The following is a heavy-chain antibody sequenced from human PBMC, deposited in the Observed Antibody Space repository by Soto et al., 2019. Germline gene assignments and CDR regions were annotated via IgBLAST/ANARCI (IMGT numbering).Heavy chain of an antibody. CDR1: GGPVSVYY. J-gene: IGHJ5*02. V-gene: IGHV4-34*01. D-gene: IGHD6-19*01. CDR2: INHSGST. Sequence: PAETLSRTCAVSGGPVSVYYWSGIRHPPGKGLEWIGAINHSGSTNYNPSLKSRVTISVDTSKNQFSLKLSSVTAADTAVYYWATSSTSGWGRGFDPWGQGTLVTVSS. CDR3: ATSSTSGWGRGFDP.